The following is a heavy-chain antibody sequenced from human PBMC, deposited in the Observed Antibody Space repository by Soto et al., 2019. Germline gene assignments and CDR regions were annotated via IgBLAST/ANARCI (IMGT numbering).Heavy chain of an antibody. D-gene: IGHD6-6*01. V-gene: IGHV3-11*06. Sequence: LRPACGGSWCSVSESYMSFVRQAPGKGLEWLAYISGSSDYTCYADSVKGRFTISRDNAKNTLYLEMHGLRAEDTAVYYCARLQYSSSPGGLAYWGQGTLVPVSS. CDR1: WCSVSESY. J-gene: IGHJ4*02. CDR2: ISGSSDYT. CDR3: ARLQYSSSPGGLAY.